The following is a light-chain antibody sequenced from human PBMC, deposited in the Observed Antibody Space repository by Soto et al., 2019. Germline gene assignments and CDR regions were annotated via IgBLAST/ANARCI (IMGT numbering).Light chain of an antibody. CDR2: RAS. CDR3: QQFNKWPPGT. Sequence: EIVMTQSPATLSVSPGDRATLSCRASQSVSRNLAGYQQKPGQAPRLLIYRASTRATGIPARFSGGGSGTEVTLTISSLQSEDVAVYYCQQFNKWPPGTFGQGTKVEIK. CDR1: QSVSRN. J-gene: IGKJ1*01. V-gene: IGKV3D-15*01.